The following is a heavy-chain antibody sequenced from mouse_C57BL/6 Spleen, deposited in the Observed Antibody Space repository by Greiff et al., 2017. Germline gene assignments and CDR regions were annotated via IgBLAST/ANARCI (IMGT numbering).Heavy chain of an antibody. V-gene: IGHV5-17*01. CDR3: ARDPFYYDYPFDY. CDR1: GFTFSDYG. D-gene: IGHD2-4*01. CDR2: ISSGSSTI. J-gene: IGHJ2*01. Sequence: EVKLMESGGGLVKPGGSLKLSCAASGFTFSDYGMHWVRQAPEKGLEWVAYISSGSSTIYYADTVKGRFTISRDNAKNTLFLQMTSLRSEDTAMYYCARDPFYYDYPFDYWGQGTTLTVSS.